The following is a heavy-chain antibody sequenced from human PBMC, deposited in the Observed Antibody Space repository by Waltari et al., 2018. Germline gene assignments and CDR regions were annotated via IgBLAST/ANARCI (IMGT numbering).Heavy chain of an antibody. J-gene: IGHJ4*02. CDR2: INPNSGGT. CDR3: AKSPWNGPLDY. CDR1: GYTVTGNY. Sequence: QEHLLQAGAEVKKTGPAVQVHCKASGYTVTGNYIHWVRQAPGQGLEWMGWINPNSGGTNYTQKFQGRVTVTRDTSISTAYMEVSSLRSDDTAVYYCAKSPWNGPLDYWGQGTLVTVSS. D-gene: IGHD2-8*01. V-gene: IGHV1-2*02.